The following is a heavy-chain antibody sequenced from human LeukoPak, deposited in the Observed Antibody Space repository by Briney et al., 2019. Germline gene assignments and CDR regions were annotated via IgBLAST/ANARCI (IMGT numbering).Heavy chain of an antibody. CDR1: GGSLRSYY. CDR2: IYYTGST. CDR3: ARDRRGSPDYYDY. J-gene: IGHJ4*02. Sequence: SETLSLTCTVSGGSLRSYYWSWIRQPPGKGLEWIGYIYYTGSTDYNPSLKSRVTISVDTSKNQFSLKLSSVTAADTAVYYCARDRRGSPDYYDYWGQGTLVTVSS. V-gene: IGHV4-59*01. D-gene: IGHD3-10*01.